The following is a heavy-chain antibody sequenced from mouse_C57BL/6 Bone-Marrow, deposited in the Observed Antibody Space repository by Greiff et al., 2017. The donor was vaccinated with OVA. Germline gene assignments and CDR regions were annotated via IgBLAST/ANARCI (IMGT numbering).Heavy chain of an antibody. Sequence: QVQLKESGAELVKPGASVKISCKASGYAFSSYWMNWVKQRPGKGLEWIGQIYPGDGDTNYNGKFKGKATLTADKSSSTAYMQLSSLTSEDSAVYFCARGGVLLRFPFDYWGQGTTLTVSS. CDR2: IYPGDGDT. CDR3: ARGGVLLRFPFDY. CDR1: GYAFSSYW. V-gene: IGHV1-80*01. J-gene: IGHJ2*01. D-gene: IGHD1-1*01.